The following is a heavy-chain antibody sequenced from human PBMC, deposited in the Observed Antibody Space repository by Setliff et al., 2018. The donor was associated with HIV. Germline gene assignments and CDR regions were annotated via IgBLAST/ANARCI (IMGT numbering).Heavy chain of an antibody. CDR1: GYTFSKYY. CDR2: IIPILGPA. D-gene: IGHD3-3*02. Sequence: SVKVSCKSSGYTFSKYYIHWVRQAPGQGLEWMGGIIPILGPANYAQKFQGRVTITAGEYTTTSYMELRILRSEDTAIYYCARGLGNFVPDLIGYFDYWGQGTLVTVSS. CDR3: ARGLGNFVPDLIGYFDY. J-gene: IGHJ4*02. V-gene: IGHV1-69*13.